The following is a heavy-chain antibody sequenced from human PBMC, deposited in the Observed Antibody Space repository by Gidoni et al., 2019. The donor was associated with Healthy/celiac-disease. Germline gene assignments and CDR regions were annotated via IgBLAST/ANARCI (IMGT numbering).Heavy chain of an antibody. CDR1: GGSISSGGYY. J-gene: IGHJ5*02. D-gene: IGHD3-10*01. Sequence: QVQLQESGPGLVKPSQTLSLTCTVSGGSISSGGYYWSWIRQHPGKGLEWIGYIYYSGSTYYNPSLKSRVTISVDTSKNQFSLKLSSVTAADTAVYYCARDRGLWFRDRPEFDPWGQGTLVTVSS. CDR2: IYYSGST. V-gene: IGHV4-31*03. CDR3: ARDRGLWFRDRPEFDP.